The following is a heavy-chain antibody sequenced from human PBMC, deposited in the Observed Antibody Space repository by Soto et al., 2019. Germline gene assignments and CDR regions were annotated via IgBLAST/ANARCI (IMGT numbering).Heavy chain of an antibody. Sequence: PGGSLRLSCVDSGFTFSSNWMSWVRQAPGKGLEWVGNINQDGSVKNYVDSVKGRFTISRDNAKNTLYLQMNSLRAEDTAVYHCARGNPDDGAMSYFDYWGQGALGT. J-gene: IGHJ4*02. V-gene: IGHV3-7*03. CDR1: GFTFSSNW. CDR2: INQDGSVK. CDR3: ARGNPDDGAMSYFDY. D-gene: IGHD4-17*01.